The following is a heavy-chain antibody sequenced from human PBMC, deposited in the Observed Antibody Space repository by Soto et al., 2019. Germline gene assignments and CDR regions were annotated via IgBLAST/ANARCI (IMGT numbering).Heavy chain of an antibody. Sequence: QVQLVQSGAEVKKPGSSVKVSCKASGGTFSSYAISWVRQAPGQGLEWMGGIIPIFGTANYAQKFQGRVTITADESTSTAYMELSSLRSEDTAVYYCAQPIAARPGGYYYYCGMDVWGQGTTVTVSS. D-gene: IGHD6-6*01. V-gene: IGHV1-69*12. CDR3: AQPIAARPGGYYYYCGMDV. CDR2: IIPIFGTA. CDR1: GGTFSSYA. J-gene: IGHJ6*02.